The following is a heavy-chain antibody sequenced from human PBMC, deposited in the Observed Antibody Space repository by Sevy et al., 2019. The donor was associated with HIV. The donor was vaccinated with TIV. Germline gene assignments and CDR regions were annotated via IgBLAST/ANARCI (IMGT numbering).Heavy chain of an antibody. V-gene: IGHV3-30*18. CDR1: GFTFSSYG. CDR3: AKAGKDSSSWDNYYGIDV. CDR2: ISYDGSNK. J-gene: IGHJ6*02. D-gene: IGHD6-13*01. Sequence: GGSLRISCAASGFTFSSYGMHWVRQAPGKGLEWVAVISYDGSNKYYADSVKGRFTISRDNSKNTLYLQMNSLRAEDTAVYYCAKAGKDSSSWDNYYGIDVGGQGTTVTVSS.